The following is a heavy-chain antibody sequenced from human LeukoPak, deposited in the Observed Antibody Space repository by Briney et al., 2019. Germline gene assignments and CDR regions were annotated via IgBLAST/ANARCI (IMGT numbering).Heavy chain of an antibody. V-gene: IGHV1-2*02. CDR2: INPNSGGT. J-gene: IGHJ4*02. D-gene: IGHD6-19*01. CDR1: GYTFTGYY. CDR3: ARATQRQYYFDY. Sequence: ASVKVSCKASGYTFTGYYMHWVRQAPGQGLEWMGWINPNSGGTNYAQKFQGRVTMTRDTSISTAYMELSRLRSDDTAVYYCARATQRQYYFDYWGQGTPVTVSS.